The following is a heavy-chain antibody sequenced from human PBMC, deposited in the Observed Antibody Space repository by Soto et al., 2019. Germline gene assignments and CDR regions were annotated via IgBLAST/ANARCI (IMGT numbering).Heavy chain of an antibody. V-gene: IGHV3-15*01. J-gene: IGHJ5*02. D-gene: IGHD6-19*01. CDR3: RPQWLA. Sequence: PRGALRLSCAASGFTFIDAWISLVLQPPFKWREWVVLIKKKTDGGTTDYAAPVKGRFTISRDDPKNTLYLQMSSLKTEDTAVYYCRPQWLAWGQGDLVTVSS. CDR1: GFTFIDAW. CDR2: IKKKTDGGTT.